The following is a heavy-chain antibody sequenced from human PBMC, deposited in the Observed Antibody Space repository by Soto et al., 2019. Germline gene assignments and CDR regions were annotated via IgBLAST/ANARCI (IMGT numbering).Heavy chain of an antibody. J-gene: IGHJ3*02. CDR3: ASSITIFGVVTLAGAFDI. V-gene: IGHV4-31*03. D-gene: IGHD3-3*01. CDR1: GGSISSGGYY. CDR2: IYYSGST. Sequence: PSETLSLTCTVSGGSISSGGYYWSWIRQHPGKXLEWIGYIYYSGSTYYNPSLKSRVTISVDTSKNQFSLKLSSVTAADTAVYYCASSITIFGVVTLAGAFDIWGQGTMVTVSS.